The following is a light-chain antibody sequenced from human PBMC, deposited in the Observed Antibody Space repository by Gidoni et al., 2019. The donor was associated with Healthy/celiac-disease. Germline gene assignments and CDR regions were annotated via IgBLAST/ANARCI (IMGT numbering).Light chain of an antibody. Sequence: EIVLTQSPGTLSLSPGERATLSCRASQSVSSSHLAWYQQKPGQAPRLLIYGASSRATGIPDRFSGSGSGTDFTLTISRLEPEDFAVYYCQQYGSSAWTFGQGTKVEI. J-gene: IGKJ1*01. CDR1: QSVSSSH. CDR3: QQYGSSAWT. CDR2: GAS. V-gene: IGKV3-20*01.